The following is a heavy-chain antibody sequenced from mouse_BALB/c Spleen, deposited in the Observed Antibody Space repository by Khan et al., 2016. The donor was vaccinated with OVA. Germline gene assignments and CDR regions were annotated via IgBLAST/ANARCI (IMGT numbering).Heavy chain of an antibody. CDR3: ARETVVGSYWYFDV. J-gene: IGHJ1*01. CDR1: GFTFTDYY. V-gene: IGHV7-3*02. CDR2: IRNKANGSTT. D-gene: IGHD1-1*01. Sequence: EVELVESGGGLVQPGGSLRLSCATSGFTFTDYYMSWVRQTPGKALEWLGFIRNKANGSTTEYSASVKGRFTISRDNSNSIVHLHMHTLRGEESATEYGARETVVGSYWYFDVWGAGTTVTVSS.